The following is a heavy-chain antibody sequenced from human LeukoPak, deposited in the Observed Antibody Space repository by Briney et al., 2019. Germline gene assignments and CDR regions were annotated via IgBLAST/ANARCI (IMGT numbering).Heavy chain of an antibody. J-gene: IGHJ6*03. CDR1: GGSINSY. V-gene: IGHV4-4*07. Sequence: SETLSLTCTVSGGSINSYWSWIRQPAGKGLEWIRRISGSGTITYNPALQSRLSISIDTSKNQFSLKLMSVTAADTAIYYCARDFSSSSTVYYYYYMDVWGKGTTVTVSS. CDR3: ARDFSSSSTVYYYYYMDV. D-gene: IGHD6-6*01. CDR2: ISGSGTI.